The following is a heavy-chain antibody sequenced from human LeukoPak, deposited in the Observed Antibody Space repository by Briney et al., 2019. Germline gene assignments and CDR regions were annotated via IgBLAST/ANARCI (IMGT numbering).Heavy chain of an antibody. CDR1: GGSFSGYY. J-gene: IGHJ6*02. D-gene: IGHD6-13*01. Sequence: PSETLSLTCAVYGGSFSGYYWSWIRQPPGKGLEWIGEINHSGSTNYNPSLKSRVTISVDTSKNQFSLKLSSVTAADTAVYYCARFHQQLVSLRPYYYGMDVWGQGTTVTVSS. V-gene: IGHV4-34*01. CDR2: INHSGST. CDR3: ARFHQQLVSLRPYYYGMDV.